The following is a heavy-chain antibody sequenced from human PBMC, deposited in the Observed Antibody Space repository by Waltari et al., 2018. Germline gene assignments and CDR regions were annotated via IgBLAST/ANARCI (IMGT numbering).Heavy chain of an antibody. V-gene: IGHV3-23*01. J-gene: IGHJ2*01. CDR1: GFTFSNYA. D-gene: IGHD3-22*01. CDR2: ISGSGVST. Sequence: EVQLLESGGGLVQPGGSLRLSCAASGFTFSNYAMNWVRQAQGKGLEWVAAISGSGVSTYYIDSVKGRFTISRDNSKNTLYLQLNSLTAEDTAVFYCARYLAHDASGPDWYSDLWGRGTLVTVSS. CDR3: ARYLAHDASGPDWYSDL.